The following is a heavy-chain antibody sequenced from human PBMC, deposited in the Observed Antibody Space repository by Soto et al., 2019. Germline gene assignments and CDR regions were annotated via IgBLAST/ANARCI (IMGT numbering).Heavy chain of an antibody. Sequence: PSETLSLTCTVSGGSISSSSYYWGWIRQPPGEGLEWIGTIYYSGNTYYNPSLKSRVTISVDTSKNQFSLKLSSVTAADTAVYYCARAVRALDGSGKNIDYWGQGTLVTVSS. CDR2: IYYSGNT. J-gene: IGHJ4*02. CDR1: GGSISSSSYY. CDR3: ARAVRALDGSGKNIDY. D-gene: IGHD3-10*01. V-gene: IGHV4-39*01.